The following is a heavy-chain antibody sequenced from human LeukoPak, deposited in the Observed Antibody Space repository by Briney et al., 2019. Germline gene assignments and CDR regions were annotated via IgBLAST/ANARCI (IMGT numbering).Heavy chain of an antibody. CDR3: AREMVRGVTFNWFDP. D-gene: IGHD3-10*01. Sequence: GGSLRLSCAASGFTFSSYWMSWVRQAPGKGLELVANIKQDGSEKYYVDSVKGRFTISRDNAKNSLYLQMNSLRAEDTAVYYCAREMVRGVTFNWFDPWGQGTLVTVSS. CDR2: IKQDGSEK. CDR1: GFTFSSYW. J-gene: IGHJ5*02. V-gene: IGHV3-7*01.